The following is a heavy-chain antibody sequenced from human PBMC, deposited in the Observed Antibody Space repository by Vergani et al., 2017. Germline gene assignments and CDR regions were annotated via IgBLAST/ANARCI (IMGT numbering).Heavy chain of an antibody. D-gene: IGHD5-18*01. CDR1: GFTFSSYG. CDR3: ARDFVDTSGAPAAGY. V-gene: IGHV3-33*01. Sequence: VQLVESGGGVVQPGRSLRLSCAASGFTFSSYGMHWVRQAPGKGLGWVAVIWYDGSNKYYADSVKGRFTISRDNSKNTLYLQMNSLRAEDTAVYYCARDFVDTSGAPAAGYWGQGTLVTVSS. CDR2: IWYDGSNK. J-gene: IGHJ4*02.